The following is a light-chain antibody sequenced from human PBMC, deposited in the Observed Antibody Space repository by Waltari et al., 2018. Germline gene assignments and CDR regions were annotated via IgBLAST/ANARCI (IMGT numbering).Light chain of an antibody. CDR3: SAWDDGLGGPV. J-gene: IGLJ1*01. CDR2: RND. V-gene: IGLV1-47*01. Sequence: QSVLTQAPSASWTPRQRATIPRPGSISSLGSNLVCWYQQLPGTAPNLLFYRNDQRPSGVPDRISGSKAGTSASLTISGLQPDDDGDYYCSAWDDGLGGPVFGTGTRVTVL. CDR1: ISSLGSNL.